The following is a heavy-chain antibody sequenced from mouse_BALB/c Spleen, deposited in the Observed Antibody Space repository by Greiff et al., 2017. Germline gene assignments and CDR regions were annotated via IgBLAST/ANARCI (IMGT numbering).Heavy chain of an antibody. J-gene: IGHJ3*01. CDR3: ARDYRYDGVLAY. D-gene: IGHD2-14*01. Sequence: DVPLLASGPGLVKPSQSLSLTCSVTGYSITSGYYWTWIRPFPGNKLEWMGYISYDGSNNYNPSLNNRISITRDTSKNQFFLKLNSVTTEDTATDYGARDYRYDGVLAYWGQGTRVTVAA. V-gene: IGHV3-6*02. CDR1: GYSITSGYY. CDR2: ISYDGSN.